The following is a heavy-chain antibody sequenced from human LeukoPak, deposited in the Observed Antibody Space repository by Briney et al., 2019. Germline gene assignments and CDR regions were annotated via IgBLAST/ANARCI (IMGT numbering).Heavy chain of an antibody. Sequence: GGSLRLSCAASGFTFSDHYMTWIRQAPGKGLEWVSYISQTGTDINYADSVKGRFTLSRDNARNSLYLQMNNLRAEDTAVYYCAREVKRGYSGYDGQGYFDYWGQGTLVTVSS. CDR1: GFTFSDHY. CDR3: AREVKRGYSGYDGQGYFDY. CDR2: ISQTGTDI. V-gene: IGHV3-11*04. J-gene: IGHJ4*02. D-gene: IGHD5-12*01.